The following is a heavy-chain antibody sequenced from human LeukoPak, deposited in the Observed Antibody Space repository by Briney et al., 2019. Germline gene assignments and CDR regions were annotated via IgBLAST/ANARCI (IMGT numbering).Heavy chain of an antibody. CDR2: FDPEDGET. CDR1: GYTLTELS. D-gene: IGHD6-6*01. J-gene: IGHJ6*03. Sequence: GASVKVSCKVSGYTLTELSMHWVRQAPGKGLEWMGGFDPEDGETIHAQKFQGRVTMTEDTSTDTAYMELSSLRSEDTAVYYCATDSARPEMNYYYYMDVWGKGTTVTVSS. V-gene: IGHV1-24*01. CDR3: ATDSARPEMNYYYYMDV.